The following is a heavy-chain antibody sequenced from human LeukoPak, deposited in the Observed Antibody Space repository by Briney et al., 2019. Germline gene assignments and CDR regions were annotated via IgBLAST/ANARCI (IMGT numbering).Heavy chain of an antibody. CDR1: GFTFSNAW. CDR2: IKSKTDGGTT. J-gene: IGHJ5*02. D-gene: IGHD3-10*01. V-gene: IGHV3-15*01. Sequence: KPGGSLRLSCAASGFTFSNAWMSWVRQAPGKGLEWVGRIKSKTDGGTTDYAAPGKGRFTISRDDSKNTLYLQMNSLRAEDTAVYYCARDPPMVRGVIMENWFDPWGQGTLVTVSS. CDR3: ARDPPMVRGVIMENWFDP.